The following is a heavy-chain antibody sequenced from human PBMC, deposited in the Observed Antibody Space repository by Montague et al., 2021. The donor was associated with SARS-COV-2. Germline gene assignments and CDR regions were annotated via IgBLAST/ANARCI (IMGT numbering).Heavy chain of an antibody. CDR1: GFSPSTSGMC. CDR2: IDWDDDK. D-gene: IGHD6-13*01. Sequence: PPLVKPTQTLTLTCTFSGFSPSTSGMCVSWIRQPPGKALEWLARIDWDDDKYYSTSLKTRLTISKDTSKNQVVLTMTNMDPVDTAMYYCARTSIPAAGTAFDIWGQGTMVTVSS. CDR3: ARTSIPAAGTAFDI. J-gene: IGHJ3*02. V-gene: IGHV2-70*11.